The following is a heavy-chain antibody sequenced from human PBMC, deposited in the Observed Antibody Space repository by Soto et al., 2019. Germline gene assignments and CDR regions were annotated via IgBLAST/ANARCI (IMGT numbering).Heavy chain of an antibody. D-gene: IGHD3-10*01. CDR2: IYNSGST. Sequence: QLQLQESGPGLVKPSEILSLTCTVSGGSISSYYWTWIRQPPGKGLEWIGFIYNSGSTHYNPSLRSRVTISVDTSKNQFSLKLRSVTAADTAVYYCASMGYHYGSGSYPLDYWGQGTLVTVSS. CDR3: ASMGYHYGSGSYPLDY. V-gene: IGHV4-59*08. CDR1: GGSISSYY. J-gene: IGHJ4*02.